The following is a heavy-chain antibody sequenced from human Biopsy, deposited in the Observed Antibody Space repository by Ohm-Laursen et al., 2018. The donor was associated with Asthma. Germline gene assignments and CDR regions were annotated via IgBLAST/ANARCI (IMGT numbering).Heavy chain of an antibody. CDR2: IYYSGST. D-gene: IGHD3-22*01. V-gene: IGHV4-31*03. CDR1: YGSITSGGYY. J-gene: IGHJ4*02. CDR3: ARAQDYYDSRGYYRSFDY. Sequence: SETLSLTCIVSYGSITSGGYYWTWIRQHPRKGLEWIGFIYYSGSTYYNPSLKNRVSISIDTSKNQFSLKLSSVTAADTAVYYCARAQDYYDSRGYYRSFDYWGQGTLVTVSS.